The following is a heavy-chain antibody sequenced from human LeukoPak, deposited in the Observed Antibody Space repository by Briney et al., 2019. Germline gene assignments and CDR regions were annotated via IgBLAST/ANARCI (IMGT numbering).Heavy chain of an antibody. Sequence: GGSLRLSCAASGFTFSSYAMHWVRQAPGKGLEWVAVISYDGNNKYYADSVKGRFTISRDNSKNTLYLQMNSLRAEDTAVYYCAKIWYQLLPVYYYYGMDVWGQGTTVTVSS. V-gene: IGHV3-30-3*02. CDR3: AKIWYQLLPVYYYYGMDV. CDR1: GFTFSSYA. D-gene: IGHD2-2*01. J-gene: IGHJ6*02. CDR2: ISYDGNNK.